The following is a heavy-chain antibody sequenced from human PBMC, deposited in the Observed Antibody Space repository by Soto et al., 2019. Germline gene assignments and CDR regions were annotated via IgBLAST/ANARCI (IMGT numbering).Heavy chain of an antibody. CDR1: GGSISSGDYY. V-gene: IGHV4-30-4*01. CDR2: IYYSGST. D-gene: IGHD4-17*01. CDR3: ARNDYGDYDLAYFDY. J-gene: IGHJ4*02. Sequence: QVQLQESGPGVVKPSQTLSLTCSVSGGSISSGDYYWSWIRQPPGKGLEWIGYIYYSGSTYYNPSLKSRVTISVDTSKNQFSLKLSSVTAADTAVYYCARNDYGDYDLAYFDYWGQGTLVTVSS.